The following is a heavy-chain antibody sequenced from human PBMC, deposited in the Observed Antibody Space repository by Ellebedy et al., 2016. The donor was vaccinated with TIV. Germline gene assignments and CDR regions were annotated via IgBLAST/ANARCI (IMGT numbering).Heavy chain of an antibody. Sequence: AASVKVSCKASGYTFTSYGISWVRQAPGQGLEWMGWISAYNGNTNYAQNLQGRVTMTTDTSTSTAYMELRSLRSDDTAVYYCAAVPHQQWPWNDAFDIWGQGTMVTVSS. V-gene: IGHV1-18*01. CDR3: AAVPHQQWPWNDAFDI. J-gene: IGHJ3*02. CDR2: ISAYNGNT. CDR1: GYTFTSYG. D-gene: IGHD6-19*01.